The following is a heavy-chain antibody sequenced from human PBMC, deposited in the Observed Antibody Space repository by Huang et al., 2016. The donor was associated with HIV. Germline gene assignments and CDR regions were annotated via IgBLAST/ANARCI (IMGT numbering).Heavy chain of an antibody. CDR1: GFFFSNYD. J-gene: IGHJ4*02. Sequence: EPHLGESGGGLVVPGESLRLSCAASGFFFSNYDINWGRQPPGKGREWVSSIRRDRDCIYYRDSMKGRSTISGDNAKNSLVLGMSSPTAEDTAVYYGARVRYSGSGPDYFDVWGQGTLVTVSS. V-gene: IGHV3-21*01. D-gene: IGHD2-15*01. CDR3: ARVRYSGSGPDYFDV. CDR2: IRRDRDCI.